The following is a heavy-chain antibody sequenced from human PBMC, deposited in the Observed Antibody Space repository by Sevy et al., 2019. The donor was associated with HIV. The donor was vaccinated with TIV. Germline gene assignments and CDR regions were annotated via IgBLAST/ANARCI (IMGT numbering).Heavy chain of an antibody. CDR3: AKDLYSSVWPRAFDY. D-gene: IGHD4-4*01. Sequence: GGSLRLSCVASGFTFSDYAMSWVRQAPGKGLEWVAGISSRGDGTYYADSVKGRFTISRDNLKNTLYLQMNSLRAEDTATYYCAKDLYSSVWPRAFDYWGQGTPVTVSS. J-gene: IGHJ4*02. CDR2: ISSRGDGT. CDR1: GFTFSDYA. V-gene: IGHV3-23*01.